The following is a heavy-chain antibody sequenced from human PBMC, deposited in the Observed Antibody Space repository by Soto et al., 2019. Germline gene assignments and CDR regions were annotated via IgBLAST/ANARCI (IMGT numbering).Heavy chain of an antibody. CDR3: ARAYSGYDSLYFDY. CDR2: IIPIFGTA. V-gene: IGHV1-69*13. Sequence: ALLNVSCNSSGGTFRSCPISWVRQAPGQGLEWMGGIIPIFGTANYAQKFQGRVTITADESTSTAYMELSSLRSEDTAVYYCARAYSGYDSLYFDYWG. J-gene: IGHJ4*01. CDR1: GGTFRSCP. D-gene: IGHD5-12*01.